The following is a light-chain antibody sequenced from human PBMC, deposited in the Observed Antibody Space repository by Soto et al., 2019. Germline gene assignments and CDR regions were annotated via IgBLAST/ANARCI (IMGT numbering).Light chain of an antibody. J-gene: IGLJ1*01. Sequence: QSALTQPASVSGSHGQSIAISCTGTSSDVGNYNLVSWYQQHPGKAPKLMIYEGTKRPSGVSDRFSGSKSGNTASLTISGLQAEDEADYYCCSYASSSTYVFGTGTKLTVL. CDR3: CSYASSSTYV. CDR1: SSDVGNYNL. V-gene: IGLV2-23*01. CDR2: EGT.